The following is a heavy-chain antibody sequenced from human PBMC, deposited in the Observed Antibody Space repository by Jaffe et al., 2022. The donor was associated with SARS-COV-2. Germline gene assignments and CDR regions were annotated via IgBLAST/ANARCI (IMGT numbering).Heavy chain of an antibody. CDR3: AGAPGYTYGIYGMDV. CDR1: GGSISTSSYY. J-gene: IGHJ6*02. D-gene: IGHD5-18*01. CDR2: IYYGGST. Sequence: QMHLQESGPGLVKPSETLSLSCTVSGGSISTSSYYWGWIRQPPGRGPEWIASIYYGGSTYYNPSLKSRVTISVDTSKNQFSLKLISVTAADTAIFYCAGAPGYTYGIYGMDVWGQGTTVTVSS. V-gene: IGHV4-39*01.